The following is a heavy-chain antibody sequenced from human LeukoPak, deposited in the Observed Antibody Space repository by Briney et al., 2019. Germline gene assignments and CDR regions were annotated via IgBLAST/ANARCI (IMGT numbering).Heavy chain of an antibody. Sequence: GGSLRLSCAASGFTFSSFDMHWVRQPTGQGLEWVSTIGTASDTYYPGSVEGGFTLSRDNAKNSLYLQMNSLTAGDTAVHYCARGPPRGKYYYMDVWGKGTTVTVSS. D-gene: IGHD1-1*01. J-gene: IGHJ6*03. V-gene: IGHV3-13*01. CDR1: GFTFSSFD. CDR3: ARGPPRGKYYYMDV. CDR2: IGTASDT.